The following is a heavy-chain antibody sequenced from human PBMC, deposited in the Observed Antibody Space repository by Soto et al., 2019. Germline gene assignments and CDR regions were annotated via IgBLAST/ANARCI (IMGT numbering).Heavy chain of an antibody. CDR1: GYTFTSQN. J-gene: IGHJ4*02. V-gene: IGHV1-46*01. Sequence: ALVKVSCKASGYTFTSQNMHWVRQAPGQGLEWMGVINPSGGSTTYAQKFQGRVTMTRDTSTTTAYMELSGLRSEDTAVYYCARGPDYEGYFDYWGRGTLVTVSS. D-gene: IGHD3-22*01. CDR2: INPSGGST. CDR3: ARGPDYEGYFDY.